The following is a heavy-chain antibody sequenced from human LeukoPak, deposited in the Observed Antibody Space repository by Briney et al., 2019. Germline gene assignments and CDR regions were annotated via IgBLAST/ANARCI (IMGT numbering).Heavy chain of an antibody. J-gene: IGHJ4*02. CDR3: ARAQLNYDSSGYYSDPFDY. CDR1: GFTFSSYC. V-gene: IGHV3-33*01. CDR2: IWYDGSNK. D-gene: IGHD3-22*01. Sequence: GGSLRLSCAASGFTFSSYCMHWVRQAPGKGLEWVAVIWYDGSNKYYADSVKGRFTISRDNSKNTLYLQMNSLRAEDTAVYYCARAQLNYDSSGYYSDPFDYWGQGTLVTVSS.